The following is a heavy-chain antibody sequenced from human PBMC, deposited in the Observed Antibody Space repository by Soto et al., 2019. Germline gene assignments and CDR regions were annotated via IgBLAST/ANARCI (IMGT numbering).Heavy chain of an antibody. V-gene: IGHV3-23*01. J-gene: IGHJ4*02. D-gene: IGHD2-2*01. Sequence: EVQLLESGGGLVQPGGSLRLSCAASGFTFSSYAMSWVRQAPGKGLEWVSAISGSGGSTYYADSVKGRFTISRDNSKNTLYLQMNSLRAEDTAVYCCAGRPIVVVPAATDYWGQGTLVTVSS. CDR1: GFTFSSYA. CDR2: ISGSGGST. CDR3: AGRPIVVVPAATDY.